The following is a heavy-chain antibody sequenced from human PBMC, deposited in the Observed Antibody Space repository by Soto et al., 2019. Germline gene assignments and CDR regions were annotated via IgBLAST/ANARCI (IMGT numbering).Heavy chain of an antibody. CDR1: GYTFTSYA. Sequence: ASVKVSCKASGYTFTSYAMHWVLQAPGQRLEWMGWINAGNGNTKYSQKFQGRVTITRDTSASTAYMELSSLRSEDTAVYYCARFARSIAAAGNNGRDWYFDLWGRGTLVTVSS. V-gene: IGHV1-3*01. CDR3: ARFARSIAAAGNNGRDWYFDL. CDR2: INAGNGNT. D-gene: IGHD6-13*01. J-gene: IGHJ2*01.